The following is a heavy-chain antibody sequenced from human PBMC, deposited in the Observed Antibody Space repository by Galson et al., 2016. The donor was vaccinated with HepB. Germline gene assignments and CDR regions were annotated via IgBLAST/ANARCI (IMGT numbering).Heavy chain of an antibody. CDR1: GYTFTSDA. CDR3: ARGVGLHSTSAAFDF. V-gene: IGHV1-3*01. J-gene: IGHJ4*02. CDR2: INVENGHT. D-gene: IGHD6-6*01. Sequence: SVKVSCKASGYTFTSDAIHWLRQAPGQRPEWMGWINVENGHTKYSQKFQGRVTITRDKSASTAFMELSRLRSEDTSVYYCARGVGLHSTSAAFDFWGQGTLVTVSS.